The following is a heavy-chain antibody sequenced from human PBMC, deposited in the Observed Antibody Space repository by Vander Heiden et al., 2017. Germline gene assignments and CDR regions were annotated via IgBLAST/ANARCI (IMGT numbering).Heavy chain of an antibody. V-gene: IGHV3-23*01. D-gene: IGHD3-10*01. Sequence: EVQLLEAGGGLVQPGGSLRLSCAASGFTFSSYAMSCVRQAPGKGLEWVSVISGRGGSTYYADSVKGRFTISRDNSKNTLYLQMNSLRAEDTAVYYCAKGRAGDLGYYGSGIDFWGQGTLVTVSS. CDR1: GFTFSSYA. CDR3: AKGRAGDLGYYGSGIDF. CDR2: ISGRGGST. J-gene: IGHJ4*02.